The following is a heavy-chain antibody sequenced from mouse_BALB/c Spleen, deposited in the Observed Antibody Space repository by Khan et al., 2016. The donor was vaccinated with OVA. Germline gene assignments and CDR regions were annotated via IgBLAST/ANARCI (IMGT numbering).Heavy chain of an antibody. Sequence: QVELQQSGPELVKPGALVKISCKASGYTFTSYDINWVKQRPGQGLEWIGWIYPGDGTTKYNERFKGKATLTADNSSSTAYMQLRSLTSENSTVYFCASEGLLGVALDYWGQGTSVTVSS. CDR3: ASEGLLGVALDY. V-gene: IGHV1S56*01. D-gene: IGHD1-1*01. J-gene: IGHJ4*01. CDR2: IYPGDGTT. CDR1: GYTFTSYD.